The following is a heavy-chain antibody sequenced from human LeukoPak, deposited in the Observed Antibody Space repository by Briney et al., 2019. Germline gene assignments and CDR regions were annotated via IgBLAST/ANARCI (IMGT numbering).Heavy chain of an antibody. J-gene: IGHJ4*02. CDR2: ISYDTTYK. D-gene: IGHD3-16*02. V-gene: IGHV3-21*01. CDR3: ARSHEGLRELSPDY. Sequence: GGSLTLSCAASGFTFNTYSMTWVRQAPGKGLHWVSSISYDTTYKYYADSVKGRFTISRDNARDSLYLQMNSLRPEDTAVYYCARSHEGLRELSPDYWSQGILVTVSS. CDR1: GFTFNTYS.